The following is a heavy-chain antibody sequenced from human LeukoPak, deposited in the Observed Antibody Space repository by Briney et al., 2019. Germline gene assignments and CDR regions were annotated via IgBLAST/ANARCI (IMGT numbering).Heavy chain of an antibody. J-gene: IGHJ3*02. CDR2: ITQDGSEK. V-gene: IGHV3-7*01. CDR3: LRHSVEREKWRAFDI. CDR1: GFTFSSYW. D-gene: IGHD1-1*01. Sequence: PGGSLRLSCAASGFTFSSYWMSWVRQAPGKGLEWVANITQDGSEKNYGESVKGRFTISRDNAKNSLFLDLKSLRVEDTAVYYCLRHSVEREKWRAFDIWGQGTVVTVSS.